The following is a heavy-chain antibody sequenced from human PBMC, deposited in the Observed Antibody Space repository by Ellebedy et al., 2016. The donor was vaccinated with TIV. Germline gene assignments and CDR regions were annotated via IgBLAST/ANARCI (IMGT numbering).Heavy chain of an antibody. CDR3: ARGADYGDYYFDF. J-gene: IGHJ4*02. V-gene: IGHV4-59*01. CDR1: GFTFSIYT. Sequence: GSLRLXCAASGFTFSIYTMTWVRQAPGKGLEWIGYIYYSGKINYNPSLKSRVTISVDTSKNQFSLKLSSVTAADTAVYYCARGADYGDYYFDFWGQGTLVTVSS. D-gene: IGHD4-17*01. CDR2: IYYSGKI.